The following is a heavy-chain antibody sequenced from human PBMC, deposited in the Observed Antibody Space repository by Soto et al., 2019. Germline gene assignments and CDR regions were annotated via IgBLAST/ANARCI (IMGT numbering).Heavy chain of an antibody. Sequence: QVQLVQSGAEVKKPGSSVRVSCKASGGTFNSYSLSWVRQAPGQGLEWMGRIIPISGIVNYAQKFQGRVTITADDSTSTAYMELTSLRSEDTARYYCARVRKYQKMFSHYHAMDVWGQGTTVIVSS. CDR1: GGTFNSYS. CDR3: ARVRKYQKMFSHYHAMDV. D-gene: IGHD2-2*01. J-gene: IGHJ6*02. CDR2: IIPISGIV. V-gene: IGHV1-69*01.